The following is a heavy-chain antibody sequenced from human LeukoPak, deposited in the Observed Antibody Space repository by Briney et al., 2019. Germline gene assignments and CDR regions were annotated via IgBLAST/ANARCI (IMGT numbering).Heavy chain of an antibody. CDR1: GGTLSSYA. V-gene: IGHV1-69*04. CDR3: ARDAYSSGWPDY. Sequence: ASVKVSCKASGGTLSSYAISWVRQAPGQGLEWMGRIIPILGIANYAQKFQGRVTITADKSTSTAYMELSSLRSEDTAVYYCARDAYSSGWPDYWGQGTLVTVSS. CDR2: IIPILGIA. D-gene: IGHD6-19*01. J-gene: IGHJ4*02.